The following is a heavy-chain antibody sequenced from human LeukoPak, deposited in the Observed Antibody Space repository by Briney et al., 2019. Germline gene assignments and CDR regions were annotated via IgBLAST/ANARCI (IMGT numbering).Heavy chain of an antibody. J-gene: IGHJ4*02. CDR3: ARVGSGWYNSDY. V-gene: IGHV4-39*07. CDR2: IYYSGST. D-gene: IGHD6-19*01. CDR1: GGSISNSNYY. Sequence: KTSETLSLTCTVSGGSISNSNYYWAWIRQPPGKGLEWIGNIYYSGSTYYNPSLKSRVTISVDMPKNQFSLKLSSVTAADTAVYYCARVGSGWYNSDYWGQGTLVTVSS.